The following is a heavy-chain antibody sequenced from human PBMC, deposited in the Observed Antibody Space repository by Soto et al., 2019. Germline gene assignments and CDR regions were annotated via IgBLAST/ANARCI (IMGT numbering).Heavy chain of an antibody. CDR1: GYTFSNYG. V-gene: IGHV1-18*01. D-gene: IGHD4-4*01. Sequence: QVQLAQSGPELKKPGASLEVSCRASGYTFSNYGISWVRQVPGQGLEWMAWISVKNGDTNFAQKFQGRLSVTTDTSTSTAYLNLRILRSHDTAVYYCARLTTLSSPNYRFYYDMDIWGKGITVTVSS. J-gene: IGHJ6*03. CDR3: ARLTTLSSPNYRFYYDMDI. CDR2: ISVKNGDT.